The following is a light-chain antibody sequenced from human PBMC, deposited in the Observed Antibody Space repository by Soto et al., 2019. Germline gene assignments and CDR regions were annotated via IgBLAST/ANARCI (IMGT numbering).Light chain of an antibody. Sequence: QSALTQPPSASGSPGQSVTISCTRTSSDVGGYNYVSWYQQHPGKAPKLMIYEVSKRPSGVPDRFSGSKSGKTASLTVSGLQAEDEAEYYCSSYAGSNNNYVFGTGTKLTVL. V-gene: IGLV2-8*01. CDR2: EVS. CDR1: SSDVGGYNY. J-gene: IGLJ1*01. CDR3: SSYAGSNNNYV.